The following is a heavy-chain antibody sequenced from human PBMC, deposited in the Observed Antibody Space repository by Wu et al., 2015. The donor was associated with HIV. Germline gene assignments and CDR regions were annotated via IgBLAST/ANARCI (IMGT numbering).Heavy chain of an antibody. CDR1: GYSFTNYD. D-gene: IGHD2-2*01. CDR3: ARDPGIVVVPAAEGAFDI. V-gene: IGHV1-8*01. Sequence: QVQLVQSGAEVKKPGASVKVSCKASGYSFTNYDINWVRQATGQGLEWMGWMNPNSGNTGYAQKFQGRVTMTRNTFISTAYMELSSLRFEDTAVYYCARDPGIVVVPAAEGAFDIWGQGTMVTVSS. CDR2: MNPNSGNT. J-gene: IGHJ3*02.